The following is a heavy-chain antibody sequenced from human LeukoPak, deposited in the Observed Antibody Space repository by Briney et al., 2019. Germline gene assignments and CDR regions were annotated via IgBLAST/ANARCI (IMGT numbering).Heavy chain of an antibody. V-gene: IGHV4-61*02. J-gene: IGHJ6*03. CDR2: IFASGST. CDR1: GASISSGSYY. CDR3: ARSVEGYCRGGSCYYYSYYMDV. Sequence: QTSETLSLTCTVSGASISSGSYYWNWIRQPAGKGLEWIGRIFASGSTNYNPSLKSRVTISLDTSKNQLSLKLSSVTAADTAVYYCARSVEGYCRGGSCYYYSYYMDVWGKGTTVTVSS. D-gene: IGHD2-15*01.